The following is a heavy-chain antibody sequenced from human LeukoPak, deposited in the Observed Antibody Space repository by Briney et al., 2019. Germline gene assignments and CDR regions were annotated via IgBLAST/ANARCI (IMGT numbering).Heavy chain of an antibody. CDR1: GDSISRSSFY. V-gene: IGHV4-39*01. CDR2: INYSANT. CDR3: ARHGSGGTVTTGY. D-gene: IGHD4-11*01. J-gene: IGHJ4*02. Sequence: KTSETLSLTCSVSGDSISRSSFYWGWIPQPPGKGLEWTGSINYSANTYYNPSLKSRVTISVDTSKNQFSLKLRSVTAEDTAVYYCARHGSGGTVTTGYWGQGSLLTVSS.